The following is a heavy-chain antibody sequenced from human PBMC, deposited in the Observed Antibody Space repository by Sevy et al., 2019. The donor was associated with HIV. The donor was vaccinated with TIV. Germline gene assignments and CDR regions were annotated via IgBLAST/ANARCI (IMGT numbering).Heavy chain of an antibody. V-gene: IGHV3-30-3*01. J-gene: IGHJ4*02. Sequence: GGSLRLSCAASGFTFSSYAMHWVRQAPGKGLEWVAVISYDGSNKYYADSMKGRFTISRDNSKNTLYLQMNSLRAEDTAVYYCARAYSSSRTVYFDYWGQGTLVTVSS. CDR1: GFTFSSYA. CDR2: ISYDGSNK. CDR3: ARAYSSSRTVYFDY. D-gene: IGHD6-13*01.